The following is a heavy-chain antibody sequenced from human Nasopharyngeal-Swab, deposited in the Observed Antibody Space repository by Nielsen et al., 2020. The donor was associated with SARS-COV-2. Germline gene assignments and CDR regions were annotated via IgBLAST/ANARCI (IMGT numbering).Heavy chain of an antibody. CDR2: IYYSGST. V-gene: IGHV4-59*01. D-gene: IGHD6-13*01. J-gene: IGHJ6*03. CDR1: GGSISSSS. CDR3: ARTAGYYYMDV. Sequence: QTLSLPCAVSGGSISSSSWSWIRLPPGKGLEWIGYIYYSGSTNYSPSLKSRVTISVDTSKNQFSLKLNSVTAADTAVYYCARTAGYYYMDVWGKGTTVTVSS.